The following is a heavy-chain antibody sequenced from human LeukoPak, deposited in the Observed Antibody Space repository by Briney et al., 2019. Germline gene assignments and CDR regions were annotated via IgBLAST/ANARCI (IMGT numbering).Heavy chain of an antibody. J-gene: IGHJ6*02. V-gene: IGHV6-1*01. CDR1: GDSVSSSSAA. Sequence: SQTLSLTCAISGDSVSSSSAAWNWFRQSPSRGLEWLGRTYYRSRWYNDYALSVKSRITINPDTSKSQFSLQLNSMTPEDTAVYYCARGDVNYYYSVDVWGQGTLVTVSS. CDR3: ARGDVNYYYSVDV. CDR2: TYYRSRWYN.